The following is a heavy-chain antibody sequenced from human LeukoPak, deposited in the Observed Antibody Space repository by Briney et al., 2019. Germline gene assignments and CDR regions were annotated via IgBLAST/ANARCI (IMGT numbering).Heavy chain of an antibody. CDR3: ARAGGSYSHYYGMDV. V-gene: IGHV3-23*01. Sequence: QSGGSLRLSCAASGFTFSSYAMNWVRQAPGKGLEWVSAIGGSAGNTYYANSVKGRFTISRDNSKNTLYLQMNSLSAEDTAVYYCARAGGSYSHYYGMDVWGQGTTVTVSS. J-gene: IGHJ6*02. D-gene: IGHD1-26*01. CDR1: GFTFSSYA. CDR2: IGGSAGNT.